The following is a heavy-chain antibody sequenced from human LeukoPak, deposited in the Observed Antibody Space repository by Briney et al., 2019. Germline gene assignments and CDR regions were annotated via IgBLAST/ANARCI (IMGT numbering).Heavy chain of an antibody. D-gene: IGHD2-8*01. V-gene: IGHV3-53*01. CDR1: GFTVSDSY. J-gene: IGHJ4*02. CDR3: ARWNLVSSGFDF. Sequence: GGSLRLSCTASGFTVSDSYMSWVRQAPGKGPEWVSFIYSDGDTYYADSVKGRFTISRDKSKNTLFLQMNSLRAEDTAVYYCARWNLVSSGFDFWGQGTLVTVSS. CDR2: IYSDGDT.